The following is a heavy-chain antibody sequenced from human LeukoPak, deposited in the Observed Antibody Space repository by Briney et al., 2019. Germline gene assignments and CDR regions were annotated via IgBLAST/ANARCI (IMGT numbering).Heavy chain of an antibody. D-gene: IGHD2-2*01. CDR3: ASFGGEVVPGSHDY. V-gene: IGHV4-39*01. CDR1: GCSISSSSYY. Sequence: SETLSLTFTVSGCSISSSSYYLGWIRQPPGKGLEWTGSIYYSGSTYYNPSLKSRVTISVDTSKNQFSLKLSSVTAADTAVYYCASFGGEVVPGSHDYWGQGTLVTVSS. J-gene: IGHJ4*02. CDR2: IYYSGST.